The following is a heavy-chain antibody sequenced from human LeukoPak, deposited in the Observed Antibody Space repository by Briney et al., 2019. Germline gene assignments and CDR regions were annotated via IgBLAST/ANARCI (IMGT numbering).Heavy chain of an antibody. V-gene: IGHV1-69*13. Sequence: ASVKVSCKASGGTFSSYAISWERQAPGQGLEWMGGIIPIFGTANYAQKFQGRVTITADESTSTAYMELSSLRSEDTAVYYCAREREVVPAAKVWFDPWGQGTLVTVSS. J-gene: IGHJ5*02. CDR3: AREREVVPAAKVWFDP. D-gene: IGHD2-2*01. CDR1: GGTFSSYA. CDR2: IIPIFGTA.